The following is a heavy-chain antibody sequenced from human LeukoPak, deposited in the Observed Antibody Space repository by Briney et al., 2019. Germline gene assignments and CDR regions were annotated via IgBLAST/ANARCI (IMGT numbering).Heavy chain of an antibody. D-gene: IGHD5-24*01. Sequence: ASVKVSCKASGYTSTGYYMHWVRQAPGQGLEGMGRINPNSGGTNYAHKFHGRVTITRSTSISTAYMQLSRLRSDDTAVYYCARDRPNGAGYNWNWFDTWGQGTLVTVSS. CDR1: GYTSTGYY. V-gene: IGHV1-2*06. J-gene: IGHJ5*02. CDR2: INPNSGGT. CDR3: ARDRPNGAGYNWNWFDT.